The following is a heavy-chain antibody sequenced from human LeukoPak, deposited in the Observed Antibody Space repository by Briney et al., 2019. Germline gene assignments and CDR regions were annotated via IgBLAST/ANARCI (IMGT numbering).Heavy chain of an antibody. D-gene: IGHD1-26*01. V-gene: IGHV1-2*06. J-gene: IGHJ3*02. CDR3: AREVPRGAGDALDI. CDR2: INPFNDAT. CDR1: GYTFNDYY. Sequence: GASVKVSCKASGYTFNDYYIQWVRQAPGQGLEWVGRINPFNDATHYGQKFQDRVTVTRDTSISTAFMELSGLRSDDTAIYYCAREVPRGAGDALDIWGQGTMVTVSS.